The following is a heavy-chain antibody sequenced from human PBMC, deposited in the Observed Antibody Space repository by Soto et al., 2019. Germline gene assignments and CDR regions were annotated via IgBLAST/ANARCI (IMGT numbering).Heavy chain of an antibody. CDR2: IYWNDDK. V-gene: IGHV2-5*01. CDR1: GFSLSTSGVG. J-gene: IGHJ4*02. Sequence: QITLKESGPTLVKPTQTLTLTCTFSGFSLSTSGVGVGWIRQPPGKALEWLALIYWNDDKRYSPSLKSRLTITEDTSKNQVVLTMTNMDPVDTATYYCAHGSGGDGYNLGFDYWGQGTLVTVSS. D-gene: IGHD5-12*01. CDR3: AHGSGGDGYNLGFDY.